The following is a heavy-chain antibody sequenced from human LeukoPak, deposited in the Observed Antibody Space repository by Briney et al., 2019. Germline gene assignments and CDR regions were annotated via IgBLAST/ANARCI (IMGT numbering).Heavy chain of an antibody. CDR3: AKDFSSSSWYPGDWFDP. V-gene: IGHV3-23*01. J-gene: IGHJ5*02. Sequence: GGSLRLSCAAPGVTFWSYAMRWGRQAPGGGVEGVSPLSGSGGSTYYADSVKGRFTISRDNSKNTLYLQMNSLRAEDTAVYYCAKDFSSSSWYPGDWFDPWGQGTLVTVSS. CDR2: LSGSGGST. D-gene: IGHD6-13*01. CDR1: GVTFWSYA.